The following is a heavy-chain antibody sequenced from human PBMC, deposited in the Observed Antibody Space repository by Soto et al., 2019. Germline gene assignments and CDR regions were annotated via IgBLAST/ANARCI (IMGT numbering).Heavy chain of an antibody. Sequence: GGSLRLSCAASGFTFSSYSMNWVRQAPGKGLEWVSYISSSSSTIYYADSVKGRFTISRDNAKNSLYLQMNSLRAEDTAVYYCARMPGIAVAGDAFDIWGQGTMVTVSS. J-gene: IGHJ3*02. CDR2: ISSSSSTI. D-gene: IGHD6-19*01. CDR1: GFTFSSYS. CDR3: ARMPGIAVAGDAFDI. V-gene: IGHV3-48*01.